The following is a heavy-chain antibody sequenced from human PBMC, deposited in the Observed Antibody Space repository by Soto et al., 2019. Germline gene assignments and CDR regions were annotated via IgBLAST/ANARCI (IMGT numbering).Heavy chain of an antibody. CDR2: ISGSGRST. V-gene: IGHV3-23*01. CDR1: GFTFSNYA. CDR3: ARDGGNICSGGSCYFQAPDY. D-gene: IGHD2-15*01. Sequence: EVQLSESGGGSVQPGGSLRLSCSASGFTFSNYAMSWVRQAPGKGLEWVASISGSGRSTNYADSVKGRFTISRDNSKNTLAVQMSSLRAEDTAVYYCARDGGNICSGGSCYFQAPDYWGQGTLVTVSP. J-gene: IGHJ4*02.